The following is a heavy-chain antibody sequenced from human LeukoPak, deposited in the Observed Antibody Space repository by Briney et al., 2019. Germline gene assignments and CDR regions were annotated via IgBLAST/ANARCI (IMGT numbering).Heavy chain of an antibody. D-gene: IGHD1-14*01. Sequence: SGGSLRLSCAASGFTFSSYWMHWVRQVPGKGLVWVARINPGGSSITYADSVKGRFTISRDNAKNTLYLQMDSLRAEDTGVYYCARSNQADDYWGQGTLVTVSP. CDR1: GFTFSSYW. CDR2: INPGGSSI. CDR3: ARSNQADDY. J-gene: IGHJ4*02. V-gene: IGHV3-74*01.